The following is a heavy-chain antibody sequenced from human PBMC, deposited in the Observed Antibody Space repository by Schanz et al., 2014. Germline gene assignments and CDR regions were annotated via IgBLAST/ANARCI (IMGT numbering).Heavy chain of an antibody. Sequence: QVQLVQSGAEVKKPGASVKVSCKASGYTFTSYSMHWVRQAPGQGLEWMGRIIPIHGIVNYAQGFQDRVRITADKSTSTAYMELSSLRSDDTAVYYCARSGSSNWYCFDYWGQGTLVTVSS. CDR3: ARSGSSNWYCFDY. V-gene: IGHV1-69*09. CDR1: GYTFTSYS. D-gene: IGHD6-13*01. J-gene: IGHJ4*02. CDR2: IIPIHGIV.